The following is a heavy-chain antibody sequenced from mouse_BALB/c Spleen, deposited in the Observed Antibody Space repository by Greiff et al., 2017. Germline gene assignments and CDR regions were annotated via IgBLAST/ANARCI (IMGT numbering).Heavy chain of an antibody. CDR3: ARVYYGYDDAMDY. J-gene: IGHJ4*01. V-gene: IGHV2-9*02. D-gene: IGHD2-2*01. CDR1: GFSLTSYG. CDR2: IWAGGST. Sequence: VQLVESGPGLVAPSQSLSITCTVSGFSLTSYGVHWVRQPPGKGLEWLGVIWAGGSTNYNSALMSRLSISKDNSKSQVFLKMNSLQTDDTAMYYCARVYYGYDDAMDYWGQGTSVTVSS.